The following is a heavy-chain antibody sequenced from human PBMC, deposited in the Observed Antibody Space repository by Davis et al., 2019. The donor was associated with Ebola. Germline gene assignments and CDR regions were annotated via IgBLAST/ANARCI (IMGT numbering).Heavy chain of an antibody. Sequence: ASVKVSCKASGYTFTSYYMRWVRQAPGQGLEWIGIINPSGGSTSYAQKFQGRVTMTRDTSTSTVYMELSSLRSEDTAVYYCARQESGSYRLDAFDIWGQGTMVTVSS. CDR3: ARQESGSYRLDAFDI. CDR1: GYTFTSYY. J-gene: IGHJ3*02. D-gene: IGHD1-26*01. CDR2: INPSGGST. V-gene: IGHV1-46*01.